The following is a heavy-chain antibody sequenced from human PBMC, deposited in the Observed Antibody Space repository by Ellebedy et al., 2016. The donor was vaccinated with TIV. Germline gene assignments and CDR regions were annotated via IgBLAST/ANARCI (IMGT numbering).Heavy chain of an antibody. J-gene: IGHJ4*02. V-gene: IGHV3-23*01. CDR3: ARNPSGSHYG. Sequence: GESLKISCVASGVSFNKYAMTWVRQAAGKGLEWVSTISASAASAYYADSVKGRFTISRDNSKNTLYLQMNSLRAEDTAVYYCARNPSGSHYGWGRGTLVTVSS. D-gene: IGHD1-26*01. CDR1: GVSFNKYA. CDR2: ISASAASA.